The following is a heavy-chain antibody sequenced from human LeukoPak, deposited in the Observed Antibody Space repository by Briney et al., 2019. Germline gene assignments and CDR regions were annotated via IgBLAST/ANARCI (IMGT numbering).Heavy chain of an antibody. V-gene: IGHV4-4*07. CDR1: GGSISSYY. Sequence: PSETLSLTCTVSGGSISSYYWSWIRQPAGKGLEWIGRIYTSGSTNYSPSLKSRVTMSVDTSKNQFSLKLSSVTAADTAVYYCAREKEVFWSGYYPTTFDYWGQGTLVTVSS. J-gene: IGHJ4*02. D-gene: IGHD3-3*01. CDR3: AREKEVFWSGYYPTTFDY. CDR2: IYTSGST.